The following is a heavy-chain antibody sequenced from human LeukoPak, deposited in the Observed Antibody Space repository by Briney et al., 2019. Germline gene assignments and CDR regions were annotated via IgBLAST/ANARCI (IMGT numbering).Heavy chain of an antibody. J-gene: IGHJ4*02. CDR1: GFTFSSYG. CDR3: AKAERDTATRH. V-gene: IGHV3-30*18. D-gene: IGHD5-18*01. Sequence: GGSLRLSCAASGFTFSSYGMHWVRQAPGKGLEWVAVISYDGSSKYYADSVKGRFTISRDNSKNTLYMQMNSLRAEDTAVYYCAKAERDTATRHWGQGTLVTVSS. CDR2: ISYDGSSK.